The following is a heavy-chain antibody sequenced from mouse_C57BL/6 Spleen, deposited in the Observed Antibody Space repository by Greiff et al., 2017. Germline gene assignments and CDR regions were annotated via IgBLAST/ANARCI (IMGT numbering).Heavy chain of an antibody. Sequence: EVKLMESGAELVRPGASVKLSCTASGFNIKDDYMHWVKQRPEQGLEWIGWIDPENGDTEYASKFQGKATITADTSSNTAYLQLSSLTSEDTAVYYCTSTAQATYFDYWGQGTTLTVSS. CDR2: IDPENGDT. CDR1: GFNIKDDY. D-gene: IGHD3-2*02. CDR3: TSTAQATYFDY. V-gene: IGHV14-4*01. J-gene: IGHJ2*01.